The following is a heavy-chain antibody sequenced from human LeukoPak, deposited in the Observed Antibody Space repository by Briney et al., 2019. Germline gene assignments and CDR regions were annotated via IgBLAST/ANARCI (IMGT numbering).Heavy chain of an antibody. V-gene: IGHV1-2*06. CDR1: GYTFTGYY. D-gene: IGHD3-16*02. Sequence: GASVKVSCKASGYTFTGYYMHWVRQAPGQGLEWMGRINPNSGGTNYAQKFQGRVTMTRDTSISTAYMELIRLRSDDTAVYYCARASHYDYVWGSYLNYYYYMDVWGKGTTVTVSS. CDR3: ARASHYDYVWGSYLNYYYYMDV. CDR2: INPNSGGT. J-gene: IGHJ6*03.